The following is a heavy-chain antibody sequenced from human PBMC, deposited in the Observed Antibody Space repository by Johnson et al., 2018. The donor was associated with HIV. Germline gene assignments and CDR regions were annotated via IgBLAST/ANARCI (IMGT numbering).Heavy chain of an antibody. V-gene: IGHV3-7*01. CDR3: ARDRGNYDDAFDI. Sequence: VQLVESGGGVVQPGGSLRLSCAASGFTFDDYGMSWVRQAPGKGLEWVANIKQDGSEKYYVDSVKGRFTISRDNAKNSLYLQMNSLRAEDTAVYYCARDRGNYDDAFDIWGQGTMVTVSS. CDR1: GFTFDDYG. D-gene: IGHD1-7*01. J-gene: IGHJ3*02. CDR2: IKQDGSEK.